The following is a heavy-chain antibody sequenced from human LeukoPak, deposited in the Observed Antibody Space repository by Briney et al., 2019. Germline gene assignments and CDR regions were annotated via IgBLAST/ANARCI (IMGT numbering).Heavy chain of an antibody. CDR1: GYTFTSYG. V-gene: IGHV1-18*01. J-gene: IGHJ4*02. CDR3: ARGVTMVRGVILLDY. Sequence: GASVKVSCKASGYTFTSYGISWVRQAPGQGLEWMGWISGYNGNTNYAQKLQGRVTMTTDTSTSTAYMELRSLRSDDTAVYYCARGVTMVRGVILLDYWGQGTLVTVSS. D-gene: IGHD3-10*01. CDR2: ISGYNGNT.